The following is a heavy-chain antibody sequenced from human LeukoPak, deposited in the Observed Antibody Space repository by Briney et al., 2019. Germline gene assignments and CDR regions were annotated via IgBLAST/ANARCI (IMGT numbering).Heavy chain of an antibody. V-gene: IGHV4-59*01. D-gene: IGHD3-10*01. J-gene: IGHJ4*02. CDR3: ARSHGSGSYYNLNDY. CDR1: GGSIRGYY. CDR2: IYSSGST. Sequence: PSETLSLTCNVSGGSIRGYYWSWIRQPPGKGLEWIGYIYSSGSTNYNPSLKSRVTISVDTSKNQFSLKLSSVTAADTAVYYCARSHGSGSYYNLNDYWGQGTLVTVSS.